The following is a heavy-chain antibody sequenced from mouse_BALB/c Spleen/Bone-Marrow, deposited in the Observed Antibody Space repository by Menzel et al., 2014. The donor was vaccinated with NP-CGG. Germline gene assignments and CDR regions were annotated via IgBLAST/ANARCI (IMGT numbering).Heavy chain of an antibody. CDR3: NARYYYAMDY. CDR2: IDPENGDT. CDR1: GFNIKDYY. Sequence: EVKLEESGAELVRSGASVKLSCTASGFNIKDYYMHWVKQRPEQGLEWIGWIDPENGDTEYAPKFQGKATMTADTSSNTAYLQFSSLTSEDTAVYYCNARYYYAMDYWGQGTSVTVSS. J-gene: IGHJ4*01. V-gene: IGHV14-4*02.